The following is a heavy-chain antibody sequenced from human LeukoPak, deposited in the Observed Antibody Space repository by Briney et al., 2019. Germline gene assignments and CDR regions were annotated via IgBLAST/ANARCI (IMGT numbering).Heavy chain of an antibody. CDR2: IYSGGTT. V-gene: IGHV3-66*04. CDR1: GFTVSSSY. D-gene: IGHD2-2*01. J-gene: IGHJ4*02. CDR3: ARQTGESTNFDN. Sequence: GGSLRLSCAASGFTVSSSYISWVRQAPGKGLEWVSAIYSGGTTYYVDSVKGRFTISRDNSKNMLYLLMNSLRAEDTAMYHCARQTGESTNFDNWGQGTLVTVSS.